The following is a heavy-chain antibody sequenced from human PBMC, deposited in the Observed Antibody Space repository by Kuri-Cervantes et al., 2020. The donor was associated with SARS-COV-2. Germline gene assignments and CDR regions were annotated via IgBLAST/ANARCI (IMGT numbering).Heavy chain of an antibody. V-gene: IGHV3-48*03. CDR2: ISSSGSTI. Sequence: GGSLRLSCAASGFTFSSYEMNWVRQAPGKGLEWVSYISSSGSTIYYADSVKGRFTISRDNAKNSLYLQMNSLRAEDTAVYYCARDGYSSGWSVPGVFDYWGQGTLVTVSS. CDR3: ARDGYSSGWSVPGVFDY. CDR1: GFTFSSYE. J-gene: IGHJ4*02. D-gene: IGHD6-19*01.